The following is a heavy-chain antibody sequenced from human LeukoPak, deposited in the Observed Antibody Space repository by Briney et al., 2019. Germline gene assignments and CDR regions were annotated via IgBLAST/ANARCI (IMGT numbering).Heavy chain of an antibody. CDR2: LKQDGSDK. J-gene: IGHJ4*02. CDR1: GFTFSTYW. Sequence: GGSLRLSCAASGFTFSTYWMSWVRQAPGKGLEWVANLKQDGSDKFYVDSVKGRFTICRDNAKNSMYLQMNSLRAEDTAIYYCARVLPVASRDYWGQGTLVTVSS. CDR3: ARVLPVASRDY. D-gene: IGHD2-2*01. V-gene: IGHV3-7*01.